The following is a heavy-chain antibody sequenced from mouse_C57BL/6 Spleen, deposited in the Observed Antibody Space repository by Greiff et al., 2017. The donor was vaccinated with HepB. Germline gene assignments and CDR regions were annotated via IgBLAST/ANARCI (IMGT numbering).Heavy chain of an antibody. V-gene: IGHV5-16*01. D-gene: IGHD1-1*01. CDR2: INYDGSST. CDR1: GFTFSDYY. CDR3: ARALITTVAFYY. Sequence: EVQLVESEGGLVQPGSSMKLSCTASGFTFSDYYMAWVRQVPEKGLEWVANINYDGSSTYYLDSLKSRFIISRDNAKNILYLQMSSLKSEDTATYYCARALITTVAFYYWGQGPTLTVSS. J-gene: IGHJ2*01.